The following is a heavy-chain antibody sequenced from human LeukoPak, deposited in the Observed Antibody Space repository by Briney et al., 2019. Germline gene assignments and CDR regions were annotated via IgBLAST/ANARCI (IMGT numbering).Heavy chain of an antibody. V-gene: IGHV3-30*18. D-gene: IGHD2-21*02. CDR1: GFTFSSYG. J-gene: IGHJ4*02. CDR3: AKSAEVTDDYYFDY. CDR2: ISYDGSNK. Sequence: GRSLRLSCAASGFTFSSYGMHWVRQAPGKGLEWVAVISYDGSNKYYADSVKGRFTISRDNSKNTLYLQMNSLRAEDTAVYYCAKSAEVTDDYYFDYWGQGTLVTVSS.